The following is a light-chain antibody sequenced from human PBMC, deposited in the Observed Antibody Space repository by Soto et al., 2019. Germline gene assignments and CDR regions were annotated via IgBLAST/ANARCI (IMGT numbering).Light chain of an antibody. V-gene: IGKV3-15*01. CDR2: GAS. J-gene: IGKJ3*01. CDR1: QSVSDN. Sequence: EIVMTQSPATLSVSPGERATLSCRASQSVSDNLAWYQQKPGQTPRLLVYGASIRATGIQARFSGSGSGTEFTLTISSLQSEDFAVYYCQHYDSWPPLFGPGTKVDI. CDR3: QHYDSWPPL.